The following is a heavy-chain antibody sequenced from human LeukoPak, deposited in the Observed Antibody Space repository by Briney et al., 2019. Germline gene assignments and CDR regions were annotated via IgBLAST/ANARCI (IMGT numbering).Heavy chain of an antibody. J-gene: IGHJ4*02. CDR1: GFTFSTYW. CDR3: ARGTSIYYFDY. CDR2: INSDGSST. V-gene: IGHV3-74*01. Sequence: PGGSLRLSCAASGFTFSTYWMTWVRQAPGKGLVWVSRINSDGSSTSYADSVKGRFTISRDNAKNTLYLQMNSLRAEDTAVYYCARGTSIYYFDYWGQGTLVTVSS.